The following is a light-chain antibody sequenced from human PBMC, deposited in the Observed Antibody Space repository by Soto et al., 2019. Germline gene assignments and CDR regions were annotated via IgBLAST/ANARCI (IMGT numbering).Light chain of an antibody. Sequence: QSALTQPASVSGSPGQSITISCTGTSSDVGSYNLVSWYQQHPGKAPKLMIYEGSKRPSGVSNRFSGSKSGNTASLTISGLHAEDEADYYCCSYAGSSTFVFGTGTKVTV. V-gene: IGLV2-23*01. J-gene: IGLJ1*01. CDR2: EGS. CDR1: SSDVGSYNL. CDR3: CSYAGSSTFV.